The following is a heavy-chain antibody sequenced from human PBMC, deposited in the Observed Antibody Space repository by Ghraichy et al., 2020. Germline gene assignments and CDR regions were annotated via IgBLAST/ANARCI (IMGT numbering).Heavy chain of an antibody. Sequence: GESLNISCAASGFTFDDYTMNWVRQAPGKGLEWVSLISWDGGSTYYADSVKGRFTISRDNSKNSLYLQMNSLRTEDTALYYCAKARGIQIWSVFDYWGQGTLVTVSS. CDR1: GFTFDDYT. D-gene: IGHD5-18*01. J-gene: IGHJ4*02. V-gene: IGHV3-43*01. CDR3: AKARGIQIWSVFDY. CDR2: ISWDGGST.